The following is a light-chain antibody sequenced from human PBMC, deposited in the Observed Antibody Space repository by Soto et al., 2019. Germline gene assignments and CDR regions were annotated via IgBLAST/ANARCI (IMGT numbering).Light chain of an antibody. J-gene: IGKJ1*01. V-gene: IGKV3-20*01. CDR3: QQYGSSSWT. Sequence: DIVLTQSPGTLSLSPGERATLSCRASQCVSSNYLAWYQQKPGQAPRLLIYGASSRATGIPDRFSGSGSGKDFTLTISRLEPEDFAVYYCQQYGSSSWTFGQGTKVDIK. CDR1: QCVSSNY. CDR2: GAS.